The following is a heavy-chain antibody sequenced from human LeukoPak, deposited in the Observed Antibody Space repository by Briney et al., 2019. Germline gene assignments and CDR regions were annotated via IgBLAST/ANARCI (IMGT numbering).Heavy chain of an antibody. J-gene: IGHJ4*02. CDR2: ITLYSDTT. V-gene: IGHV4-30-4*01. D-gene: IGHD2-2*01. Sequence: PSETLSPTCSVSGGSISSGDHYWTWIRQPPGGGLEWMGFITLYSDTTSYNPSLKRRLMISIDTSKNQFSLTLTSVTAADTAVYFCARGFGYDFADYWGQGILVTVSS. CDR3: ARGFGYDFADY. CDR1: GGSISSGDHY.